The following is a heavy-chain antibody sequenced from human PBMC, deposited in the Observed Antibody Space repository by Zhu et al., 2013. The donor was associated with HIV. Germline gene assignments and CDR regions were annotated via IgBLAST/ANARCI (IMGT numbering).Heavy chain of an antibody. Sequence: QVQLIQSGAGVMKPGGSVRISCKTSGYTFTSYYIHWVRRAPGHGLEWMGLLDPAAGTTTYAQVFKGRLTVTRDTSTATVYMELTNLKPDDTAVFYCARGGGHVVVAVGTFDVWGQGTSVTVSP. CDR2: LDPAAGTT. D-gene: IGHD2-15*01. J-gene: IGHJ3*01. CDR3: ARGGGHVVVAVGTFDV. CDR1: GYTFTSYY. V-gene: IGHV1-46*01.